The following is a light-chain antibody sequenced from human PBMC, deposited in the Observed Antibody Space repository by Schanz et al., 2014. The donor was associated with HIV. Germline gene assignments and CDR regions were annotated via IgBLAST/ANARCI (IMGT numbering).Light chain of an antibody. Sequence: QSSLTQPPSASGSPGQSVNISCTGTSSDVGGYYYVSWYQQHPGKAPKLMIYEVTKRPSGVPDRFSGSKSGNTASLTVSGLQAGDEADYYCATWDTTLSAVVFGGGTKLTVL. J-gene: IGLJ2*01. CDR1: SSDVGGYYY. CDR2: EVT. V-gene: IGLV2-8*01. CDR3: ATWDTTLSAVV.